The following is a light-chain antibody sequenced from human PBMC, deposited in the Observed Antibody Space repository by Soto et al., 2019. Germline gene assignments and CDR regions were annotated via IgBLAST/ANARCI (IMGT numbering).Light chain of an antibody. Sequence: EVVMTQSPVTLSVSPGERATLSCRASQNIESNLAWYQQKPDQSPRLLIYGASTRASGIPARFSGSGYGTEFTLTISSLQSEDFAVYYCQQCNNWPPLTFGGGTKVEIK. CDR3: QQCNNWPPLT. V-gene: IGKV3-15*01. J-gene: IGKJ4*01. CDR2: GAS. CDR1: QNIESN.